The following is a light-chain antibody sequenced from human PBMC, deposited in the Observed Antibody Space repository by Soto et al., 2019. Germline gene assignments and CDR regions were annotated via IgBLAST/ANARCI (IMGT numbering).Light chain of an antibody. J-gene: IGKJ1*01. V-gene: IGKV1-39*01. CDR2: AAS. CDR3: QQSYSTPWT. Sequence: DIQMTQSPSSLSASVGDRVTITCRTSQSIDTYLNWYQEKPGKAPNLLMFAASSLQSGVPSRFSGRGSGTDFTLTITSLQPEDFATYYCQQSYSTPWTCGQGTKVEVK. CDR1: QSIDTY.